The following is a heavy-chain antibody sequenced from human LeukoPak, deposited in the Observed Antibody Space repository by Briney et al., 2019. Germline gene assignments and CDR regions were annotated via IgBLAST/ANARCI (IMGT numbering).Heavy chain of an antibody. J-gene: IGHJ4*02. CDR2: VYYGRTT. CDR3: ARWPRWGSPDY. Sequence: SETLSLTCTVSAVSFISSSHHWGWIRQSPGKGLEWIGSVYYGRTTYYNPSLDGRVTVSLDTSANQFSLQLNSVTAADTAVYYCARWPRWGSPDYWGQGILVTVSS. CDR1: AVSFISSSHH. D-gene: IGHD7-27*01. V-gene: IGHV4-39*01.